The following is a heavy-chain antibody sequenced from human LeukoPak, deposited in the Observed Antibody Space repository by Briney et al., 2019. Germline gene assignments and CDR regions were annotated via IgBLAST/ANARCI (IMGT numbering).Heavy chain of an antibody. J-gene: IGHJ4*02. CDR1: GFSFSKYG. Sequence: PGGSLRLSCEASGFSFSKYGMHWVRQAPGKGPECMAYIRYDGINKYYADSMRGRITISRDNSKNTLYLQMNSLRPEDTAVYYCASNEGYWGQGTLVTVSS. V-gene: IGHV3-30*02. CDR2: IRYDGINK. CDR3: ASNEGY.